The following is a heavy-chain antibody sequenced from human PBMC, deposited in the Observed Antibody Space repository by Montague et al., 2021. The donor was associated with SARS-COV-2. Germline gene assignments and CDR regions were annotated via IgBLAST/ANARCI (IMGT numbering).Heavy chain of an antibody. Sequence: SLRLSCAASGFTFGSYSMNWVRQAPGKGLEWVSSISSSSSYIYYADSVKGRFTISRDNAKNSLYLQMNSLRAEDTAVYYCARDVTMVRGVPFDYWGQGTLVTVSS. J-gene: IGHJ4*02. CDR1: GFTFGSYS. CDR3: ARDVTMVRGVPFDY. V-gene: IGHV3-21*01. CDR2: ISSSSSYI. D-gene: IGHD3-10*01.